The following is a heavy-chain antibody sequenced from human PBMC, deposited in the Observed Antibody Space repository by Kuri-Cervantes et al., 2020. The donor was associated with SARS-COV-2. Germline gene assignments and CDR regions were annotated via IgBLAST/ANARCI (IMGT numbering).Heavy chain of an antibody. CDR2: ITRSSAYI. D-gene: IGHD4-17*01. CDR3: ARSPGDGDYDPFDY. J-gene: IGHJ4*02. Sequence: ETLSLTCAASGFTFSSYAMNWVRQAPGKGLEWVSSITRSSAYISYADSLKGRFTISRDNAENSLYLQMNSLRAEDTAVYYCARSPGDGDYDPFDYWGQGTLVTVSS. V-gene: IGHV3-21*01. CDR1: GFTFSSYA.